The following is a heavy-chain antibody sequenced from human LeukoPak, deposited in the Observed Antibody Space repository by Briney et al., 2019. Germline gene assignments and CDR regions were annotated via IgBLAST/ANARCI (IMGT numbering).Heavy chain of an antibody. CDR1: GFTVRSNY. V-gene: IGHV3-53*04. CDR2: IYSGGST. Sequence: PGGSLRLSCGVSGFTVRSNYMSWVRQAPGKGLEWGAVIYSGGSTYYADSVTGRCTISSHNSKNTLYLQMNSLRAEDTAVYYCARALEYFGSGYFDYGGQGALVSVSS. J-gene: IGHJ4*02. CDR3: ARALEYFGSGYFDY. D-gene: IGHD3-10*01.